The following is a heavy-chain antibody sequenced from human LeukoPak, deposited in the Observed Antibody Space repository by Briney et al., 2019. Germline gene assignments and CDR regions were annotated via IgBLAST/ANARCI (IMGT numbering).Heavy chain of an antibody. V-gene: IGHV3-74*01. CDR1: GFTFSSYW. CDR3: AKSQEWLAEIDY. D-gene: IGHD6-19*01. Sequence: PGGSLRLSCAASGFTFSSYWMHWVRQAPGKGLVWVSRIKSDGSSTSDADCVKGRFTISRDNAKNTLYLQMNSLRAEDTAVYYCAKSQEWLAEIDYWGQGTLVTVSS. J-gene: IGHJ4*02. CDR2: IKSDGSST.